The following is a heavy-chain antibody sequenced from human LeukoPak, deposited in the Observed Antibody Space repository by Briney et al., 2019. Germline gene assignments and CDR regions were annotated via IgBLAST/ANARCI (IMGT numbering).Heavy chain of an antibody. Sequence: PSETLSLTCAVYGGSFSGYYWSWIRQPPGKGLEWIGYIYYSGSTNYNPSLKSRVTISVDTSKNQFSLKLSSVTAADTAVYYCARVQLRYFDWSQSAAFDIWGQGTMVTVSS. V-gene: IGHV4-59*01. J-gene: IGHJ3*02. CDR1: GGSFSGYY. CDR3: ARVQLRYFDWSQSAAFDI. D-gene: IGHD3-9*01. CDR2: IYYSGST.